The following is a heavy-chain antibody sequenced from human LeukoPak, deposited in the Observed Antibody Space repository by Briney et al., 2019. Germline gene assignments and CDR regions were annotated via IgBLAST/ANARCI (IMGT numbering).Heavy chain of an antibody. CDR1: GGSISSGDYY. CDR3: ARDARRSGYLYYYYYGMDV. V-gene: IGHV4-30-4*01. CDR2: IYYSGST. J-gene: IGHJ6*02. Sequence: SETLSLTCTVSGGSISSGDYYWSWTRQPPGKGLEWIGYIYYSGSTYYNPSLKSRVTISVDTSKNQFSLKLSSVAAADTAVYYCARDARRSGYLYYYYYGMDVWGQGTTVTVSS. D-gene: IGHD3-22*01.